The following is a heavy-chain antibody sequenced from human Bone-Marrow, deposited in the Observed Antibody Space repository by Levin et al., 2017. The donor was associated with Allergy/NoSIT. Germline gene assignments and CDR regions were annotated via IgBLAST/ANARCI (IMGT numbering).Heavy chain of an antibody. CDR1: GFTVRSNY. J-gene: IGHJ1*01. D-gene: IGHD6-13*01. V-gene: IGHV3-66*01. Sequence: PGGSLRLSCAASGFTVRSNYMSWVRQAPGKGLEWVSVIYSGGSTYYVDSVKGRFTISRDTSKNTVYLQVNSLIAEDTAVYYCAGGYSSSFYYFQYWGQGTPVTVSS. CDR2: IYSGGST. CDR3: AGGYSSSFYYFQY.